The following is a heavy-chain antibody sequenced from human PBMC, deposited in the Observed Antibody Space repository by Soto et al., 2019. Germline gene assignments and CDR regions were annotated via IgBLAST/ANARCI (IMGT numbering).Heavy chain of an antibody. CDR2: ISGSGGST. V-gene: IGHV3-23*01. CDR1: GFTFSSYA. J-gene: IGHJ3*02. Sequence: EVQLLESGGGLVQPGGSLRLSCAASGFTFSSYAMSWVRQAPGKGLEWVSAISGSGGSTYYADSVKGRFTISRDNSKNTLYLQMNSLRAEDTAVYYCARVGDFWSAYRPNDAFDIWGQGTMVTVSS. CDR3: ARVGDFWSAYRPNDAFDI. D-gene: IGHD3-3*01.